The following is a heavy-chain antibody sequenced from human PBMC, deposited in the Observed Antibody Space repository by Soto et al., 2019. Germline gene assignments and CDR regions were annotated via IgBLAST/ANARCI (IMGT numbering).Heavy chain of an antibody. V-gene: IGHV3-23*01. D-gene: IGHD2-15*01. CDR2: ISASGGTT. CDR1: AFTFSNYA. CDR3: ARVSLDGGGCSRVREPFYF. Sequence: GGSRRLSCAASAFTFSNYAISWVRQAPGKGLEWVSGISASGGTTYYADSVKGRLTISRNNSKSMLFLQMNSLRAEDTAVYYCARVSLDGGGCSRVREPFYFWGQGTLVTVSS. J-gene: IGHJ4*02.